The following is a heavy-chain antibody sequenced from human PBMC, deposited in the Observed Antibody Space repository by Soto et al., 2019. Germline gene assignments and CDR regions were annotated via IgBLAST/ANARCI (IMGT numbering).Heavy chain of an antibody. Sequence: PSETLSLTCSVSGGSVTSGINYWSWIRQPPGKGLEWIGYIYPIGTTYYSPSFQSRVTISIDTSKDEFSLKLTSVTAADTAVYYCARHSRTNRAAPLYYYYNMDGGGQGPRV. D-gene: IGHD2-8*01. J-gene: IGHJ6*02. V-gene: IGHV4-61*01. CDR1: GGSVTSGINY. CDR2: IYPIGTT. CDR3: ARHSRTNRAAPLYYYYNMDG.